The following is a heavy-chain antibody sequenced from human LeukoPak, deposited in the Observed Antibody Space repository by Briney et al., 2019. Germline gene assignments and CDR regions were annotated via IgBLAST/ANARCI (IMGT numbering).Heavy chain of an antibody. CDR1: GGSFSGYY. D-gene: IGHD3-10*01. V-gene: IGHV4-34*01. J-gene: IGHJ3*02. CDR3: AKSPGGYDAFDI. CDR2: INHSGST. Sequence: PSETLSLTCAVYGGSFSGYYWSWIRQPPGKGLEWIGEINHSGSTNYNPSLKSRVTISVDTSKNQFSLKLSSVTAADTAVYYCAKSPGGYDAFDIWGQGTMVTVSS.